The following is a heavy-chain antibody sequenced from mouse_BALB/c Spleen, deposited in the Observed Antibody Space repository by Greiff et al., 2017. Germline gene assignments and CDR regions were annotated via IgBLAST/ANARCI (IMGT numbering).Heavy chain of an antibody. CDR2: IDPENGNT. Sequence: VHVKQSGAELVRPGALVKLSCKASGFNIKDYYMHWVKQRPEQGLEWIGWIDPENGNTIYDPKFQGKASITADTSSNTAYLQLSSLTSEDTAVYYCARGGDYDGAWFAYWGQGTLVTVSA. D-gene: IGHD2-4*01. CDR3: ARGGDYDGAWFAY. J-gene: IGHJ3*01. CDR1: GFNIKDYY. V-gene: IGHV14-1*02.